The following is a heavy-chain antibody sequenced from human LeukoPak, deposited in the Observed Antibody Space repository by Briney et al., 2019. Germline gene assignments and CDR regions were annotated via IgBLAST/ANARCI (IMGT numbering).Heavy chain of an antibody. Sequence: PGGSLRLSWAAPGFTLSTYCRSWLRQARGKGLQCVSDIKQDGSDKYYVDCVEGRFTISRDNAKNSLYLKMNSLRAEDTAVYYCARDRWGHDYWGQGTLVTVSS. CDR2: IKQDGSDK. CDR1: GFTLSTYC. V-gene: IGHV3-7*05. CDR3: ARDRWGHDY. J-gene: IGHJ4*02. D-gene: IGHD3-16*01.